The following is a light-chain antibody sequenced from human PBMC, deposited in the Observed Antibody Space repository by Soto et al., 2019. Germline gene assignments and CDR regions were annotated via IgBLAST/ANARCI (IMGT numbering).Light chain of an antibody. CDR2: GAS. CDR1: QSVSSK. J-gene: IGKJ1*01. Sequence: IVMTQPPATLSVSPGERATLSCRASQSVSSKLAWYQQKPGQAPRLLIYGASTRATGIPARFSGSGSGTEFTLTISSLQSEDFAVYYCQQYNNWPPWTFGQGTKVDIK. V-gene: IGKV3-15*01. CDR3: QQYNNWPPWT.